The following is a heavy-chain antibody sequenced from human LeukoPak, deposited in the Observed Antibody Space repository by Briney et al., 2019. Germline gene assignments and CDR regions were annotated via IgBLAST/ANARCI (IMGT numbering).Heavy chain of an antibody. CDR3: AREIRRTIFESGYFDY. Sequence: GGSLRLSCAASGFTFSSYAMHWVRQAPGKGLEWVAVISYDGSNKYYADSVKGRFTISRDNSKNTLYLQMNSLRAEDTAVYYCAREIRRTIFESGYFDYWGQGTLVTVSS. J-gene: IGHJ4*02. CDR2: ISYDGSNK. D-gene: IGHD3-3*01. V-gene: IGHV3-30-3*01. CDR1: GFTFSSYA.